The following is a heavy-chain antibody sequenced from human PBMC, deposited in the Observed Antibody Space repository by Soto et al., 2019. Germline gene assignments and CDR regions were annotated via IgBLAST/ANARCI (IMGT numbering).Heavy chain of an antibody. J-gene: IGHJ4*02. V-gene: IGHV2-5*02. Sequence: SGPTCEPTQTLTLTCTFSGFSLSTSGVGVGWIRQPPGKALEWLALIYWDDDKRYSPSLKSRLTITKDTSKNQVVLTVTNMDPVDTATYYCAHRQLPRPFDYWGQGTLVTVSS. CDR3: AHRQLPRPFDY. CDR2: IYWDDDK. CDR1: GFSLSTSGVG. D-gene: IGHD3-10*01.